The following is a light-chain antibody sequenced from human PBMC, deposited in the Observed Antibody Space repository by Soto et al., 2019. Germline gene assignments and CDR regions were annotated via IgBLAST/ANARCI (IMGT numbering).Light chain of an antibody. V-gene: IGKV3-20*01. CDR1: QSVNSAY. CDR3: HHSTT. J-gene: IGKJ3*01. Sequence: EFVLTQSPDTLSLSPGERATLSCRASQSVNSAYLAWYQQKPGQAPRLLIYGASSRLTGIPDRFSGSGSGTDVTLTISRLAPEDFAVYYCHHSTTFGPGTKVDV. CDR2: GAS.